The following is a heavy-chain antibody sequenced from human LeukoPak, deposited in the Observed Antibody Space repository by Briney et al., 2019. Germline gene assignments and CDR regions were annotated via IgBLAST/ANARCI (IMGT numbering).Heavy chain of an antibody. J-gene: IGHJ4*02. CDR2: IYFSGGT. D-gene: IGHD6-6*01. CDR1: GDSISSSNCY. V-gene: IGHV4-39*02. Sequence: SEALSLTCTVSGDSISSSNCYWGWIRQPPGKGLEWIGSIYFSGGTYYNASLKSRVTISVDTSKNQFSLQLDSVTPEDTAVYYCAREGRGSSPFDYWGQGTLVTVSS. CDR3: AREGRGSSPFDY.